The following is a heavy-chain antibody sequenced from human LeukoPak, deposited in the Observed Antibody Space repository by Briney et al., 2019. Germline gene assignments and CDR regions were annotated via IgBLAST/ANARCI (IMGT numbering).Heavy chain of an antibody. D-gene: IGHD6-13*01. V-gene: IGHV1-46*01. Sequence: GASVKVSCKASGYTFTSYYMHWVRQAPGQGLEWMGIINPSGGSTSYAQKFQGRVTMTRDTSTSTVYMELSSLRSEDTAVYYCARGRTHGYSSSWAFYYYYGMDVWGQGTTVTVSS. CDR3: ARGRTHGYSSSWAFYYYYGMDV. CDR2: INPSGGST. CDR1: GYTFTSYY. J-gene: IGHJ6*02.